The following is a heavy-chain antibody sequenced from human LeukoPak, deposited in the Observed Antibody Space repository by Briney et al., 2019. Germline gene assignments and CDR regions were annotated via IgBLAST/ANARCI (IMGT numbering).Heavy chain of an antibody. V-gene: IGHV1-2*02. D-gene: IGHD2-15*01. J-gene: IGHJ6*03. CDR2: INPNSGGT. CDR1: GDTFTGYY. Sequence: ASVKVSCKASGDTFTGYYMHWVRQAPGQGLEWMGWINPNSGGTNYAQKFQGSVTITRDTSISTAYMELSRLRSDETAVYYCARDSGSGGEDYMDVWGKGTTVTVS. CDR3: ARDSGSGGEDYMDV.